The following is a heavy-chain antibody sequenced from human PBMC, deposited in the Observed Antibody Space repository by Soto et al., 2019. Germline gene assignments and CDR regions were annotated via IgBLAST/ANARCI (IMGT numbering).Heavy chain of an antibody. CDR1: GYTFTSYA. Sequence: ASVKVSCRASGYTFTSYAMHWVGQAPGQRLEWMGWINAGNGNTKYSQKFQGRVTITRDTSAGTAYMELSSLRSEDTAVYYCARVSFVYAGTPFDPWGQGTLVTVSS. V-gene: IGHV1-3*01. CDR2: INAGNGNT. J-gene: IGHJ5*02. D-gene: IGHD2-8*01. CDR3: ARVSFVYAGTPFDP.